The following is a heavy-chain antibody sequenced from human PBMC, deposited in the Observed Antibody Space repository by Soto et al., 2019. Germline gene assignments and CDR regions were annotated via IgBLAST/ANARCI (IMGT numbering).Heavy chain of an antibody. D-gene: IGHD2-2*01. CDR3: ARDLTGYAMDV. CDR2: FSGPGGGP. V-gene: IGHV3-23*01. CDR1: GFTFSRYA. J-gene: IGHJ6*02. Sequence: GGSLRLSCAASGFTFSRYAMRWVRQAPGKGLEWVSPFSGPGGGPYYADSVKGRFTISRDNFKSSLYLQMSSLRAEDTAVYYCARDLTGYAMDVWGQGTTVTVSS.